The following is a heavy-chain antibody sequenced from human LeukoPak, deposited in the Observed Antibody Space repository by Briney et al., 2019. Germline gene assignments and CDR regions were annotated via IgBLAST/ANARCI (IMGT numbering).Heavy chain of an antibody. CDR3: ARDGRAAENYYYNGMDV. J-gene: IGHJ6*02. CDR1: GGTFSSYA. CDR2: IIPIFGTA. V-gene: IGHV1-69*13. Sequence: GASVKVSCKASGGTFSSYAISWVRQAPGQGLEWMGGIIPIFGTANYAQKFQGRVTITADESTSTAYMELGSLRSEDTAVYYCARDGRAAENYYYNGMDVWGQGTTVTVSS. D-gene: IGHD2-15*01.